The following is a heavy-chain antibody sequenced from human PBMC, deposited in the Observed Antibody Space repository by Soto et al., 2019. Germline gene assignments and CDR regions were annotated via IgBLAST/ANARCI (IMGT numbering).Heavy chain of an antibody. Sequence: EVQLLESGGGLVQPGGSLRLSCAASGFTFSEYALSWVRQAPGQGLEWVSTISNSGGKTYYADSVKGGITVSRDNSKNTLSLQMSSLSAEDTAVYYCAKGGNTNNNYYYDMDVWGKGTAVTVSS. J-gene: IGHJ6*03. CDR3: AKGGNTNNNYYYDMDV. CDR1: GFTFSEYA. V-gene: IGHV3-23*01. CDR2: ISNSGGKT. D-gene: IGHD1-1*01.